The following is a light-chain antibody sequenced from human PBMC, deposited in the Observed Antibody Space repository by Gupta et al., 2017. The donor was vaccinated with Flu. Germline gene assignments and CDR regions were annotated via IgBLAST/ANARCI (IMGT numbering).Light chain of an antibody. CDR1: KLGDKY. V-gene: IGLV3-1*01. CDR2: HDN. CDR3: QAWDSNTVL. J-gene: IGLJ2*01. Sequence: SYELTQPPSVSVSPGQTASITCSGDKLGDKYVSWYRQKPGQSPVLVIYHDNDRTSGIPERFSGSNSGNTATLTIRGTQAMDETDYYCQAWDSNTVLFGGGTKLTVL.